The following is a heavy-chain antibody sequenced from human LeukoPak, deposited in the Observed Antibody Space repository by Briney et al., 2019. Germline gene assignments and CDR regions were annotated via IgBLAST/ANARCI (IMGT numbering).Heavy chain of an antibody. CDR1: GFTFSSYD. Sequence: PGGSLRLSCAASGFTFSSYDMSWARQAPGKGLEWVSGISGNGGGTYYADSVKGRFTISRDNDKNTLYLQMNSRRAEETAVYYCARGFGGTYYTDGFDIWGQGTIVTVSS. CDR3: ARGFGGTYYTDGFDI. CDR2: ISGNGGGT. V-gene: IGHV3-23*01. J-gene: IGHJ3*02. D-gene: IGHD1-26*01.